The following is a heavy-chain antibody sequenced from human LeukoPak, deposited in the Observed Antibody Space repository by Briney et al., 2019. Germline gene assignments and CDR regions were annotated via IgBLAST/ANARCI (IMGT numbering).Heavy chain of an antibody. CDR2: IYYSVST. Sequence: SETLSLTCTVSTGSISSYYWSWLRQPPGKGLEWIGYIYYSVSTNYNPSLKSRVTISVDTSKIQFSLKLSSVTAADTAVYYCARHGTGRRNWFDPWGQGTLVTVSS. V-gene: IGHV4-59*08. D-gene: IGHD6-13*01. CDR3: ARHGTGRRNWFDP. J-gene: IGHJ5*02. CDR1: TGSISSYY.